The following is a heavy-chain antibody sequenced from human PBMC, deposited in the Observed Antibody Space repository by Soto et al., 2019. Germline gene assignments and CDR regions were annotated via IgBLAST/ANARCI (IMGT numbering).Heavy chain of an antibody. CDR3: ARGVRRDVLRCLEWSPHVDY. D-gene: IGHD3-3*01. J-gene: IGHJ4*02. CDR1: GYTFTSYD. V-gene: IGHV1-8*01. Sequence: QVQLVQSGAEVKRPGASVRVSCKASGYTFTSYDINWVRQAPGQGLEWMGWMNPNSGDSGYAQKFQGRVTMTRNTATSTAYMDLSSLTSEDTAVYYCARGVRRDVLRCLEWSPHVDYWGQGTRVTVSS. CDR2: MNPNSGDS.